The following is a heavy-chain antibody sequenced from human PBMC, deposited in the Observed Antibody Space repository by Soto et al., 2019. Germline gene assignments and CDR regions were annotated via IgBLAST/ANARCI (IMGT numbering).Heavy chain of an antibody. D-gene: IGHD3-10*01. Sequence: GESLRLSCAASGFTFSSYWMHSVRQAPGKGLVWVSRINSDGSSTSYADSVKGRFTISRDNAKNTLYLQMNSLRAEDTAVYYCARDESYYGSGIVGVWGQGTTVTVSS. V-gene: IGHV3-74*01. J-gene: IGHJ6*02. CDR2: INSDGSST. CDR3: ARDESYYGSGIVGV. CDR1: GFTFSSYW.